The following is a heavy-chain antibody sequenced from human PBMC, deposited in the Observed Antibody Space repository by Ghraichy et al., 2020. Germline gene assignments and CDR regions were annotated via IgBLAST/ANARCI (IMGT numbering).Heavy chain of an antibody. CDR3: ARKSQGMGPMWYFDL. CDR1: GGSISSYY. J-gene: IGHJ2*01. D-gene: IGHD3-10*01. CDR2: IYYSGST. V-gene: IGHV4-59*01. Sequence: SETLSPTCTVSGGSISSYYWSWIRQPPGKGLEWIGYIYYSGSTNYNPSLKSRVTISVDTSKNQFSLKLSSVTAADTAVYYCARKSQGMGPMWYFDLWCRGTLVTVCS.